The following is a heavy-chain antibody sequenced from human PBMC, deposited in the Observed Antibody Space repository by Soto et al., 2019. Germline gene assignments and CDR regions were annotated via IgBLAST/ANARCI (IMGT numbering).Heavy chain of an antibody. D-gene: IGHD6-13*01. Sequence: ASVKVSCKAFGYTFTGYYIHWVRQAPGQGLEWMGWINPNSGGTNYAQKFQGWLTMTRDTSITTAYMELSRLKSEDTAVYYCARFSSRYYYFDYWGQGTLVTVS. J-gene: IGHJ4*02. V-gene: IGHV1-2*04. CDR2: INPNSGGT. CDR3: ARFSSRYYYFDY. CDR1: GYTFTGYY.